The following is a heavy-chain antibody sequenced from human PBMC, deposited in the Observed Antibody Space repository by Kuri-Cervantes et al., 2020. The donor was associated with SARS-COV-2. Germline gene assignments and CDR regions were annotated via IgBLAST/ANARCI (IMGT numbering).Heavy chain of an antibody. Sequence: GSLRLSCTVSGGSISSYYWSWIRQPPGMGLEWIGSIYHSGSTYYNPSLKSRVTISVDTSKNQFSLKLSSVTAADTAVYYCARITSRRGIDYWGQGTLVTVSS. CDR2: IYHSGST. CDR3: ARITSRRGIDY. J-gene: IGHJ4*02. CDR1: GGSISSYY. D-gene: IGHD3-16*01. V-gene: IGHV4-59*08.